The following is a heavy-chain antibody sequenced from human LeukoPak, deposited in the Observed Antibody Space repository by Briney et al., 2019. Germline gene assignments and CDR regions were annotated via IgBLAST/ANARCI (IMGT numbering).Heavy chain of an antibody. CDR1: GYSFTAYW. V-gene: IGHV5-51*01. CDR2: IYPGDSAT. CDR3: ARPADGLGGFDY. D-gene: IGHD3-16*01. Sequence: GESLKISCRGSGYSFTAYWIAWVRQMPGTGLEWMATIYPGDSATTYSPSFQGQVTISADKSITTAYLQWSSLKASDTAMYYCARPADGLGGFDYWGQGTLVTVSS. J-gene: IGHJ4*02.